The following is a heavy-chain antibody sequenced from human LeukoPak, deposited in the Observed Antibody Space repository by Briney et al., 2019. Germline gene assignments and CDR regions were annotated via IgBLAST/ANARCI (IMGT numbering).Heavy chain of an antibody. Sequence: GESLKISCKHSEYSFPNYCIGWVRQMPGKGLEWMGIIYPDDSDTRYSPSFQGQVTISADKSISTAYLQWSSLKASDTAMYYCARSSYYYDSSGYYHPFDYWGQGTLVTVSS. D-gene: IGHD3-22*01. CDR3: ARSSYYYDSSGYYHPFDY. J-gene: IGHJ4*02. V-gene: IGHV5-51*01. CDR2: IYPDDSDT. CDR1: EYSFPNYC.